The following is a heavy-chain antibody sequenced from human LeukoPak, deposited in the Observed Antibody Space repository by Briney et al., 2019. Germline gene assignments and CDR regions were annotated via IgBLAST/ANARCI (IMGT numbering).Heavy chain of an antibody. CDR2: ISSSSSYI. V-gene: IGHV3-21*01. CDR3: ARGEGWHCSSDSCFTHWFDP. J-gene: IGHJ5*02. Sequence: GGSLRLSCAASGFTFSSYSMNWVRQAPGKGLEWVSSISSSSSYIYYADSVKGRFTISRDNAKNSLYLQMNSLRAEDTAVYYCARGEGWHCSSDSCFTHWFDPWGQGTLVTVSS. D-gene: IGHD2-2*02. CDR1: GFTFSSYS.